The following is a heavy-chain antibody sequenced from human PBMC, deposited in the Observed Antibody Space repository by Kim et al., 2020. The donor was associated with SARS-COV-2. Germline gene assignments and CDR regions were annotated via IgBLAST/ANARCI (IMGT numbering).Heavy chain of an antibody. V-gene: IGHV4-34*01. CDR2: INHSGST. CDR3: ARTLYYYDSSGYHWFDP. D-gene: IGHD3-22*01. J-gene: IGHJ5*02. CDR1: GGSFSGYY. Sequence: SETLSLTCAVYGGSFSGYYWSWIRQPPGKGLEWIGEINHSGSTNYNPSLKSRVTISVDTSKNQFSLKLSSVTAADTAVYYCARTLYYYDSSGYHWFDPWGQGTLVTVSS.